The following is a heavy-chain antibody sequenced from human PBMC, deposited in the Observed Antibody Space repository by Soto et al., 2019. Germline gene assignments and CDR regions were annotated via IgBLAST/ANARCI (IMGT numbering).Heavy chain of an antibody. CDR2: IYYSGST. Sequence: PSETLSLTSTVSGGSISSYYWSWIRQPPGKGLEWIGYIYYSGSTNYNPSLKSRVTISVDTSKNQFSLKLSSVTAADTAVYYCARVKQQMVQTYYYYYYGMAVWGQGTTVPV. V-gene: IGHV4-59*01. CDR1: GGSISSYY. CDR3: ARVKQQMVQTYYYYYYGMAV. D-gene: IGHD6-13*01. J-gene: IGHJ6*02.